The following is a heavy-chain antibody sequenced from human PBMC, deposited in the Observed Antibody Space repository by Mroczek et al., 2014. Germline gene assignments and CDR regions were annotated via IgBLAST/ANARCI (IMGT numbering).Heavy chain of an antibody. CDR3: ARGLGYSKTLHRYYYYYMDV. CDR1: GGSFSGYY. V-gene: IGHV4-34*01. CDR2: INHSGST. J-gene: IGHJ6*03. Sequence: QVQLQQWGAGLLKPSETLSLTCAVYGGSFSGYYWSWIRQPPGKGLEWIGEINHSGSTNYNPSLKSRVTISVDTSKNQFSLKLSSVTAADTAVYYCARGLGYSKTLHRYYYYYMDVWGKGTTVTVSS. D-gene: IGHD4-11*01.